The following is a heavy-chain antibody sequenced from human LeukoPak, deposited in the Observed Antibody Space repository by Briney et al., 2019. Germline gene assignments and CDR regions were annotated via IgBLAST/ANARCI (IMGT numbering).Heavy chain of an antibody. CDR3: ARRSLGGYSYGLLSYYFDY. CDR1: GDSISSSSNY. Sequence: PSETLSLTCTVSGDSISSSSNYWAWIRQPPGKGLEWIGEIYHSGSTNYNPSLKSRVTISVDRSKNQFSLKLSSVTATDTAVYYCARRSLGGYSYGLLSYYFDYWGQGTLVTVSS. D-gene: IGHD5-18*01. V-gene: IGHV4-39*07. CDR2: IYHSGST. J-gene: IGHJ4*02.